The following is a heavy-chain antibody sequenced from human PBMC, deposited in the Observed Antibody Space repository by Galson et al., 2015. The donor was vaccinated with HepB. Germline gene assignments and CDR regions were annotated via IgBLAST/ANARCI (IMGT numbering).Heavy chain of an antibody. J-gene: IGHJ5*02. V-gene: IGHV3-66*01. CDR1: GFTVSSSY. Sequence: SLRLSCAASGFTVSSSYMSWVRQAPGKGLEWVSVIYSGGSTHYADSVKGRFTISRDKSKNTLYLQMNSLRVEDTAVYYCARDLNYGDYVWWFDPWGQGTLVTVSS. D-gene: IGHD4-17*01. CDR3: ARDLNYGDYVWWFDP. CDR2: IYSGGST.